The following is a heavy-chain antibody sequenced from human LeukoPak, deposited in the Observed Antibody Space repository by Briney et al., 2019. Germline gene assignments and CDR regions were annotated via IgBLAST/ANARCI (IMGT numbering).Heavy chain of an antibody. Sequence: SVKVSCKASGGTFSSYAISWVRQAPGQGLEWMGGIIPIFGTANYAQKFQGRVTITADESTSTAYMELSGLRSEDTAVYYCARSVDIVATTDLARWFDPWGQGTLVTVSS. D-gene: IGHD5-12*01. CDR2: IIPIFGTA. V-gene: IGHV1-69*01. CDR1: GGTFSSYA. J-gene: IGHJ5*02. CDR3: ARSVDIVATTDLARWFDP.